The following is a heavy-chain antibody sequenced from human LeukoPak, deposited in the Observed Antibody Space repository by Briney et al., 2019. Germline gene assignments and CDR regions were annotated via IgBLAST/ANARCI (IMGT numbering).Heavy chain of an antibody. J-gene: IGHJ6*03. CDR1: GYTFISYA. CDR2: INTNTGNP. V-gene: IGHV7-4-1*02. CDR3: ARGLVATQRGYYYYMDV. D-gene: IGHD5-12*01. Sequence: ASVKVSCKASGYTFISYAMNWVRQAPGQGLEWMGWINTNTGNPTYAQGFTGRFVFSLDTSVSTAYLQISSLKAEDTAVYYCARGLVATQRGYYYYMDVWGKGTTVTVSS.